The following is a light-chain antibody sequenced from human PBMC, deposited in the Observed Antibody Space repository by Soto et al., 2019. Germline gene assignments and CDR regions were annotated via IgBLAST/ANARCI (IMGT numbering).Light chain of an antibody. CDR2: GAS. CDR1: HTVGSN. Sequence: IVLTHSPDTLSVSPGEIAALSCRASHTVGSNLAWYQQKPCQAPSLLIYGASTRASDTPARFSGSGSVTEFALTISSLQPDDFATYYCQHYNSYSEAFGQGTKVDIK. CDR3: QHYNSYSEA. J-gene: IGKJ1*01. V-gene: IGKV3D-15*01.